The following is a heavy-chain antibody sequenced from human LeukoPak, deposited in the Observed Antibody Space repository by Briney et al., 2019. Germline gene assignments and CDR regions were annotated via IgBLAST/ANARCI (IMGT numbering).Heavy chain of an antibody. J-gene: IGHJ4*02. CDR2: ISSSSSYI. CDR3: ARDNRVLISSSTNFDY. Sequence: GGSLRLSCAASGFTFSSYAMSWVRQAPGKGLEWVSSISSSSSYIYYADSVKGRFTISRDNAKNSLYLQMNSLRAEDTAVYYCARDNRVLISSSTNFDYWGQGTLVTVSS. CDR1: GFTFSSYA. D-gene: IGHD6-6*01. V-gene: IGHV3-21*01.